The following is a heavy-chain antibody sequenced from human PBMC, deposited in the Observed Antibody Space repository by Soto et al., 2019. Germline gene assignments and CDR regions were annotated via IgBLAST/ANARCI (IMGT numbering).Heavy chain of an antibody. J-gene: IGHJ6*01. Sequence: EVRLLESEGGLVQPGKSLRLSCAASGFLFSDYAMSWVRQAPGKGLEWVSALSGSGSSTYYADSVKGRFTISRDNLKNTVSLQMNNLTAEDTAVYYWAKGGVTRSYYYAMDVW. CDR2: LSGSGSST. CDR1: GFLFSDYA. V-gene: IGHV3-23*01. CDR3: AKGGVTRSYYYAMDV.